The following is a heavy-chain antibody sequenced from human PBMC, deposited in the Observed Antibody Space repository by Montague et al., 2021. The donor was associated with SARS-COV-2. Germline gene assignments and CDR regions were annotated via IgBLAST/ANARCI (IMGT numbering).Heavy chain of an antibody. V-gene: IGHV4-39*07. CDR1: GGSISSSSYY. CDR2: IYYSGST. CDR3: ARDTRITTIVVVQGDGIDV. J-gene: IGHJ6*02. D-gene: IGHD3-22*01. Sequence: SETLSLTCTVSGGSISSSSYYWGWIRQPPGKGLEWIGSIYYSGSTYYNPSLKSRVTISVDTSKNQFSLKLSSVTAADTAVYYCARDTRITTIVVVQGDGIDVWGQGTTVTVSS.